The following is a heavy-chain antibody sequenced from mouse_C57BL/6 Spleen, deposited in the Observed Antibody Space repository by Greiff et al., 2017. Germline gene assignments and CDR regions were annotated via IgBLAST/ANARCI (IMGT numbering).Heavy chain of an antibody. CDR1: GFSLSTSGMG. J-gene: IGHJ1*03. CDR2: IYWDDDR. Sequence: QVTLKESGPGILQPSQTLSLTCSFSGFSLSTSGMGVIWNRQPSGKGLEWLAHIYWDDDRRYNPSLKSRLTISKDTSRNQVFLKITSVDTADTAAYYCARRGYDGSSPWYFDVWGTGTTVTVSS. CDR3: ARRGYDGSSPWYFDV. V-gene: IGHV8-12*01. D-gene: IGHD1-1*01.